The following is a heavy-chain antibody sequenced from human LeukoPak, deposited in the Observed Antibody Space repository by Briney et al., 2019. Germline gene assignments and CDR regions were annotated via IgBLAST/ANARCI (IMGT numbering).Heavy chain of an antibody. CDR2: INPNSGGT. J-gene: IGHJ4*02. D-gene: IGHD3-9*01. CDR1: GYTFIGYY. CDR3: ARWEANGLRYFDWLLD. Sequence: ASVKVSCKASGYTFIGYYMHWVRQAPGQGLEWMGWINPNSGGTNYAQKFQGRVTMTRDTSISTAYMELSRLRSDDTAVYYCARWEANGLRYFDWLLDWGQGTLVTVSS. V-gene: IGHV1-2*02.